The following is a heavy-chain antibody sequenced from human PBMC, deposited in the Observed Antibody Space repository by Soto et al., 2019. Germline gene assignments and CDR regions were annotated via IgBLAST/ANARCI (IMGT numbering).Heavy chain of an antibody. V-gene: IGHV1-46*01. J-gene: IGHJ6*02. CDR3: ARSPVTAVAGGPYPYYYYGMDV. CDR1: GYTFTSYY. Sequence: ASVKVSCKASGYTFTSYYMHWVRQAPGQGLEWMGMINPSGGSTTYTQKFQGRVTMTRDTSTSTVYMELSSLTSEDTAVYYCARSPVTAVAGGPYPYYYYGMDVWGQGTTVTVSS. CDR2: INPSGGST. D-gene: IGHD6-19*01.